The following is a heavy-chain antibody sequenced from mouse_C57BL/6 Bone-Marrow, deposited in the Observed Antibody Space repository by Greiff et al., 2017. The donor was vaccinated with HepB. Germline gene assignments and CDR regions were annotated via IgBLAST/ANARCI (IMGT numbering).Heavy chain of an antibody. CDR2: IYPRSGNT. J-gene: IGHJ2*01. D-gene: IGHD2-3*01. Sequence: QVQLKQSGAELARPGASVKLSCKASGYTFTSYGISWVKQRTGQGLEWIGEIYPRSGNTYYNEKFKGKATLTADKSSSTAYMELRSLTSEDSAVYFCAIYDGYYHTLLWGQGTTLTVSS. CDR3: AIYDGYYHTLL. CDR1: GYTFTSYG. V-gene: IGHV1-81*01.